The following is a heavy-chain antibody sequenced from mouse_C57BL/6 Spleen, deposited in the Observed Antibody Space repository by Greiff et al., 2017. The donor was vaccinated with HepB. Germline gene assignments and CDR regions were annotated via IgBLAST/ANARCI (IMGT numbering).Heavy chain of an antibody. CDR1: GFTFSDYG. J-gene: IGHJ1*03. CDR3: ARDYYYGSSYVYFDV. CDR2: ISSGSSTI. V-gene: IGHV5-17*01. Sequence: EVQLVESGGGLVKPGGSLKLSCAASGFTFSDYGMHWVRQAPEKGLEWVAYISSGSSTIYYADTVKGRYTISRDNAKNTLFLQMTSLRSEDTAMYYCARDYYYGSSYVYFDVWGTGTTVTVSS. D-gene: IGHD1-1*01.